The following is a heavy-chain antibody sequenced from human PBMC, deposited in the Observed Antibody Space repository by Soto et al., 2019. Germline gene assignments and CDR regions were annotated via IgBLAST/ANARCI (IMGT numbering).Heavy chain of an antibody. CDR2: ISYDGSNK. CDR1: GFTFSSYA. D-gene: IGHD4-17*01. V-gene: IGHV3-30-3*01. CDR3: ARENGDYVFDY. Sequence: QVQLVESGGGVVQPGRSLRLSCAASGFTFSSYAMHWVRQAPGKGLEWVAVISYDGSNKYYADSVKGRFTISRDNSKNTLYLQMNSLRAEDTAVXYCARENGDYVFDYWGQGTLVTVSS. J-gene: IGHJ4*02.